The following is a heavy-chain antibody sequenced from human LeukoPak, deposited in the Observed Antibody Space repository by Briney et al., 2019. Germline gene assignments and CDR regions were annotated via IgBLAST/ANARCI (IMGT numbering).Heavy chain of an antibody. D-gene: IGHD1-14*01. CDR3: ARSSGRSPNRDYMDV. J-gene: IGHJ6*03. V-gene: IGHV1-46*01. CDR1: GYSFTNYD. Sequence: GASVKVSCKASGYSFTNYDINWVRQATGQGLEWMGIINPSGGSTSYAQKFQGRVTMTRDTSTSTVYMELSSLRSEDTAVYYCARSSGRSPNRDYMDVWGKGTTVTISS. CDR2: INPSGGST.